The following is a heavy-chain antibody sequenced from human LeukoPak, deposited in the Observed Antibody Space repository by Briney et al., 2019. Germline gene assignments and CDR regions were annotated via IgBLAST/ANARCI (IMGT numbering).Heavy chain of an antibody. Sequence: PGGSLRLSCATSGFTFSSYWMSWVRQAPGKGLEWVSSISSSSSYIYYADSVKGRFTISRDNAKNSLYLQMNSLRAEDTAVYYCARDNAPENCSGGSCYWFWGYYYDYYMDVWGKGTTVTVSS. CDR3: ARDNAPENCSGGSCYWFWGYYYDYYMDV. D-gene: IGHD2-15*01. CDR2: ISSSSSYI. J-gene: IGHJ6*03. CDR1: GFTFSSYW. V-gene: IGHV3-21*01.